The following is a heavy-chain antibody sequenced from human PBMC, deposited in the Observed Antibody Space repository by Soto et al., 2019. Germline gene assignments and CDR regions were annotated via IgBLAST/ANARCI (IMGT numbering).Heavy chain of an antibody. V-gene: IGHV1-69*02. CDR2: IIPILGIA. Sequence: QVQLVQSGAEVKKPGSSVKVSCKASGGTFSSYTISWVRQAPGQGLEWMGRIIPILGIANYAQKFQGRVTITADKSTSTAYMELSSLRSEDTAVYYCASFPIVVVPAASYDYYMDVLGKGTPVTVAS. CDR3: ASFPIVVVPAASYDYYMDV. J-gene: IGHJ6*03. D-gene: IGHD2-2*01. CDR1: GGTFSSYT.